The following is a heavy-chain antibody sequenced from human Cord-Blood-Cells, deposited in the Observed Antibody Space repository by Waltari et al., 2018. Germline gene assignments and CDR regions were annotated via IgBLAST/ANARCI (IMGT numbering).Heavy chain of an antibody. D-gene: IGHD1-26*01. V-gene: IGHV1-18*04. CDR3: ARVSGSNWFDP. Sequence: QVQLVQSGAEVKKPGASVKVSCKASGYPFTSYGISWVRQAPGQGLEGMGWISAYKGNTNYAQKLQGRVTMTTDTSTSTADMELRSLRSDDTAVYYCARVSGSNWFDPWGQGTLVTVSS. J-gene: IGHJ5*02. CDR2: ISAYKGNT. CDR1: GYPFTSYG.